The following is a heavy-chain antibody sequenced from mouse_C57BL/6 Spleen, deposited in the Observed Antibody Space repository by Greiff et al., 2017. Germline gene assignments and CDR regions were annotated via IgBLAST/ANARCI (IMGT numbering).Heavy chain of an antibody. CDR2: IHPNSGSN. Sequence: QVQLQQPGAELVKPGASVKLSCKASGYTFTSYWMHWVKQRPGQGLEWIGMIHPNSGSNNYNEKFKSKATLTVDKSSSPAYMQLSSLTSEDSAVYYCARIPVSVYYDYVFYAMDYWGQGTSVTVSS. V-gene: IGHV1-64*01. CDR3: ARIPVSVYYDYVFYAMDY. J-gene: IGHJ4*01. CDR1: GYTFTSYW. D-gene: IGHD2-4*01.